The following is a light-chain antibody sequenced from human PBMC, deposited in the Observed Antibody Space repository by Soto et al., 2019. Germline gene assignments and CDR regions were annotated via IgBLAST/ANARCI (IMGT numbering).Light chain of an antibody. Sequence: DIQMTQSPSSLSASVGDRVTITCRASQGISNYLAWYQQKPGNVPKLLIYAASTLQSGVPSRFSGSGSGTDFTLTIISLQPEDVATYYCQKYNSALVFTFGPGTKVDI. V-gene: IGKV1-27*01. CDR3: QKYNSALVFT. CDR1: QGISNY. J-gene: IGKJ3*01. CDR2: AAS.